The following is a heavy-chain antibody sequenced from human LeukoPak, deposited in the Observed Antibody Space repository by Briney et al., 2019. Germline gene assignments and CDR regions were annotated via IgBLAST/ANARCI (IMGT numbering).Heavy chain of an antibody. V-gene: IGHV4-59*06. CDR3: ARRGGAGIRLGELSFDY. D-gene: IGHD3-16*02. CDR2: IYYSGST. CDR1: GGSISSYY. Sequence: SETLSLTCTVSGGSISSYYWSWIRQHPGEGLEWIGYIYYSGSTYYNPSLKSRVTISVDTSKNQFSLKLSSVTAADTAVYYCARRGGAGIRLGELSFDYWGQGTLVTVSS. J-gene: IGHJ4*02.